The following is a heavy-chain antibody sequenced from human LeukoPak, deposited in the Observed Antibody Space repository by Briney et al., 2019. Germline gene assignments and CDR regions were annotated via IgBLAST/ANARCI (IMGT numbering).Heavy chain of an antibody. CDR3: AMNWNCDY. CDR2: ISNNGVST. CDR1: GFTFSNYA. D-gene: IGHD1-1*01. V-gene: IGHV3-64*04. Sequence: GGSLRLSCSASGFTFSNYAMAWVRQAPGKGLEYVSAISNNGVSTYYADSVKGGFTISRDNSKSTLYLQMNSPRAEDTAVYYCAMNWNCDYWGQGTLVTVSS. J-gene: IGHJ4*02.